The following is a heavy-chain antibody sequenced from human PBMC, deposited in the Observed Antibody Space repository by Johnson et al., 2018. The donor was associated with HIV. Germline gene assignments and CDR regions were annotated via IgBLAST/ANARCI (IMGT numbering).Heavy chain of an antibody. CDR3: AKDRIRSTAPDTFDV. CDR1: EFTFDDYG. Sequence: MLLVESGGGVVRPGGSLRLSCAAFEFTFDDYGMSWVRQGPGKGLEWVSGINWNGGSTYYTDSVKGRFTISRDNSKNTLYLQMDSLRAVDTAVFYCAKDRIRSTAPDTFDVWGQGTMVTVSS. V-gene: IGHV3-20*04. CDR2: INWNGGST. D-gene: IGHD5-18*01. J-gene: IGHJ3*01.